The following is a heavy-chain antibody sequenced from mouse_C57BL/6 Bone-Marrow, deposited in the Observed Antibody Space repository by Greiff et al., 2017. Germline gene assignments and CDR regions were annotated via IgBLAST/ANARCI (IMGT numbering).Heavy chain of an antibody. CDR2: IYPRSGNT. Sequence: QVQLQQSGAELARPGASVKLSCKASGYTFTSYGISWVKQRTGQGLEWIGEIYPRSGNTYYNEKFKGKATLTADKSSSTAYMELRSLTSDDSAVYFCARHYYGSSYGYWGQGTTLTVSA. D-gene: IGHD1-1*01. V-gene: IGHV1-81*01. J-gene: IGHJ2*01. CDR3: ARHYYGSSYGY. CDR1: GYTFTSYG.